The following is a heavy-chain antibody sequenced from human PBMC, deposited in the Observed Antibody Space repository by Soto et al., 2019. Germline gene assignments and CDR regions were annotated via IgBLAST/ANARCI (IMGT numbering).Heavy chain of an antibody. CDR3: AREDDGGDRDYYGLDV. Sequence: WIWIRQSPGKGLEWIGYIHYTGSIMYNPSFKSRLTMAVDTTKNQFSLQLTSVTAADTAVYFCAREDDGGDRDYYGLDVWGQGTMVTVSS. J-gene: IGHJ6*02. CDR2: IHYTGSI. V-gene: IGHV4-30-4*01. D-gene: IGHD2-21*02.